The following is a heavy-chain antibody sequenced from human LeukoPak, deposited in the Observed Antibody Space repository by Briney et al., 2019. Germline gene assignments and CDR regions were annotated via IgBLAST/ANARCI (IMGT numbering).Heavy chain of an antibody. CDR3: AREFSTVGNFDY. CDR1: GFTFSRYS. J-gene: IGHJ4*02. Sequence: PGGSLRLSCVTSGFTFSRYSMRWVRQAPGKGLEWVLSIYFTGNYISYADSVKGRLTISRDNAKNSLYLQMNSLRAEDTAVYYCAREFSTVGNFDYWGQGTLVAVSS. D-gene: IGHD3-3*02. V-gene: IGHV3-21*01. CDR2: IYFTGNYI.